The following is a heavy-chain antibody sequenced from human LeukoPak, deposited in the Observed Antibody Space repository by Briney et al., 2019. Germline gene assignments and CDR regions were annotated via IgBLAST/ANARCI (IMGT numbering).Heavy chain of an antibody. V-gene: IGHV3-73*01. CDR3: ISRYPDDSSGYFHY. CDR1: GFTFSSYW. Sequence: GGSLRLSCAASGFTFSSYWMSWVRQASGKGLEWVGRIKSKANTYATAYAASVKGRFTISRDDSKNTAYLQMNSLKTEDTAVYYCISRYPDDSSGYFHYWGQGTLVTVSS. D-gene: IGHD3-22*01. J-gene: IGHJ4*02. CDR2: IKSKANTYAT.